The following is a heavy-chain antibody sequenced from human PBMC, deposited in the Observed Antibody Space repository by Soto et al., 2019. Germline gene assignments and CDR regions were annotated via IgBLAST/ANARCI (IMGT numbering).Heavy chain of an antibody. J-gene: IGHJ4*02. CDR2: ISAYNGNT. V-gene: IGHV1-18*01. Sequence: ASVKVSCKASGYTFTSYGISWVRQAPGQGLEWMGWISAYNGNTNYAQKLQGRVTMTTDTSTSTAYMELRSLRSDDTAVYYCARFKFPKWELAPVDYWGQGTLVTVLL. CDR1: GYTFTSYG. CDR3: ARFKFPKWELAPVDY. D-gene: IGHD1-26*01.